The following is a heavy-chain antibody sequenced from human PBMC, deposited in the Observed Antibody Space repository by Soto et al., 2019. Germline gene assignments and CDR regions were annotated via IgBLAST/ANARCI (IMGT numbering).Heavy chain of an antibody. D-gene: IGHD3-22*01. CDR3: ARSCGDYYDSSGLNAFDI. Sequence: SAKLSLKASRGTFSSYAISWVRQAPGQGLEWMGGIIPIFGTANYAQKFQGRVTITADESTSTAYMELSSLRSEDTAVYYCARSCGDYYDSSGLNAFDIWGQGTMVTVSS. CDR1: RGTFSSYA. V-gene: IGHV1-69*13. CDR2: IIPIFGTA. J-gene: IGHJ3*02.